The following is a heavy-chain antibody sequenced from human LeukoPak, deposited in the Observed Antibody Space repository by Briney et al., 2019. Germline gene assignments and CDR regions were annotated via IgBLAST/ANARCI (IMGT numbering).Heavy chain of an antibody. Sequence: ASVKVSCKASGYTFTSYAMHWVRQAPGQRLEWMGWINAGNGNTKYSQKFQGRVTITRDTSASTAYMELSSLRSEDTAVYYCARPLGYCSSTSCRSDYYYYGMDVRGQGTTVTVSS. CDR1: GYTFTSYA. CDR3: ARPLGYCSSTSCRSDYYYYGMDV. J-gene: IGHJ6*02. V-gene: IGHV1-3*01. D-gene: IGHD2-2*01. CDR2: INAGNGNT.